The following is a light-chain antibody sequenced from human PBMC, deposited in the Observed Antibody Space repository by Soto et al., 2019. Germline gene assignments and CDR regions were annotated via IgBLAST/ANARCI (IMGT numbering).Light chain of an antibody. CDR2: EVR. J-gene: IGLJ1*01. CDR3: SSYTSSSTLYV. CDR1: SSDIGGYNY. Sequence: QAVLSHPASVSGSPGQLITISCTGTSSDIGGYNYVSWYQQHPGKAPKLMIYEVRNRPSGVSNRFSGSKSGNTASLTISGLQAEDEADYYCSSYTSSSTLYVFGTGTKVTVL. V-gene: IGLV2-14*01.